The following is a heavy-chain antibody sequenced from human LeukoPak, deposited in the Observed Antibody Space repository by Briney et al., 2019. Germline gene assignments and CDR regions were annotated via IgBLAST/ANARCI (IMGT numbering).Heavy chain of an antibody. J-gene: IGHJ6*02. CDR1: GFTFDDYA. D-gene: IGHD6-19*01. V-gene: IGHV3-9*01. CDR2: ISWNSGSI. Sequence: GGSLRLSCAASGFTFDDYAMHWVRQAPGKGLEWVSGISWNSGSIGYADSVKGRFTISRDSAKNSLYLQMNSLRAEDTALYYCAKSQYSSEKYYGMDVWGQGTTVTVSS. CDR3: AKSQYSSEKYYGMDV.